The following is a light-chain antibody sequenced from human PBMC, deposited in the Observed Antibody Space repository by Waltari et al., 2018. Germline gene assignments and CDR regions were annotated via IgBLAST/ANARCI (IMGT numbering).Light chain of an antibody. CDR1: MSNLGRNY. CDR2: RNN. CDR3: ASWDESHYV. J-gene: IGLJ1*01. Sequence: QSVLTQPPSASGTPGQRLSISCSGSMSNLGRNYLYWYQHFPGTAPNPLIYRNNRRPSGVTDRLSASKYGTSASLAIDGLRSEDEAVYYCASWDESHYVFGTGTTVTVL. V-gene: IGLV1-47*01.